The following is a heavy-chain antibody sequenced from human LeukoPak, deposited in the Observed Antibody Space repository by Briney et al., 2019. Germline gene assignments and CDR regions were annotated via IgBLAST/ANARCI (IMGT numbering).Heavy chain of an antibody. CDR2: ISGSGGST. CDR3: AKEWFGDHLAGVFY. D-gene: IGHD3-10*01. Sequence: GGSLRLSCAASGFTFSSYGMSWVRQAPGKGLEWVSAISGSGGSTYYADSVKGRFTISRDNSKNTLYLQMNSLRAEDTAVYYCAKEWFGDHLAGVFYWGQGTLVTVSS. CDR1: GFTFSSYG. V-gene: IGHV3-23*01. J-gene: IGHJ4*02.